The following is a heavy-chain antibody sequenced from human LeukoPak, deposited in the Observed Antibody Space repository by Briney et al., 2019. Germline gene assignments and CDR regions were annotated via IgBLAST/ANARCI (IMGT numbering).Heavy chain of an antibody. CDR2: INPNSGGT. CDR1: GYTFTGYY. Sequence: ASVKVSCKASGYTFTGYYMHWVRQAPGQGLEWMGWINPNSGGTNYAQKFQGRVTMTRDTSISTAYMELSRLRSDDTAVYYCAGARSDYYDSSGYIGIDAFDIWGQGTMVTVSS. D-gene: IGHD3-22*01. CDR3: AGARSDYYDSSGYIGIDAFDI. J-gene: IGHJ3*02. V-gene: IGHV1-2*02.